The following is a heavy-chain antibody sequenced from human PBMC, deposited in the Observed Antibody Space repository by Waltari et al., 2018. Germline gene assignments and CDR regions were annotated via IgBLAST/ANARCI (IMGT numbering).Heavy chain of an antibody. CDR2: IYSGGNT. J-gene: IGHJ4*02. CDR3: ARDDSYGQFMRFDF. V-gene: IGHV3-53*01. Sequence: EVQLVESGGGLIQPGGSLRLSCEASGLTVSRNYMSWVRQAPGKGLEWVSAIYSGGNTFYAYSVKGRFNISIDNSKNTLDLQMNSLRVDDTAVYYCARDDSYGQFMRFDFWGQGTVVTVSS. CDR1: GLTVSRNY. D-gene: IGHD5-18*01.